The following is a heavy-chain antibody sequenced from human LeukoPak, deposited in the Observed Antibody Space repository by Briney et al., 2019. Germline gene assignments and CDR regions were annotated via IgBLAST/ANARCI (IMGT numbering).Heavy chain of an antibody. CDR3: ARGLGASYYDILTDRNYFDY. CDR2: IYYSGST. J-gene: IGHJ4*02. Sequence: SETLSLTCTVSGGSISSYYWSWIRQPPGKGLEWIGYIYYSGSTNYNPSLKSRVTISVDTSKNQFSLKLSSVTAADTAVYYCARGLGASYYDILTDRNYFDYWGQGTLVTVSS. V-gene: IGHV4-59*12. CDR1: GGSISSYY. D-gene: IGHD3-9*01.